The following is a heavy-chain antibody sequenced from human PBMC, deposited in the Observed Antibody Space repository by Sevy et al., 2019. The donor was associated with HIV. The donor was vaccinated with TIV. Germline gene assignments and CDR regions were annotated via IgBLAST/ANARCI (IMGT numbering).Heavy chain of an antibody. Sequence: GGSLRLSCAASGFIFSGYNMHWVRQAPGKGLEWVSSISTSSTYIYQADSVKGRFPISRDNAQNSVYLQMNSLRVEDTALYYCARGSCIGGSCHTGYHGMDVWGQGTTVTVSS. CDR3: ARGSCIGGSCHTGYHGMDV. CDR1: GFIFSGYN. J-gene: IGHJ6*02. CDR2: ISTSSTYI. V-gene: IGHV3-21*06. D-gene: IGHD2-15*01.